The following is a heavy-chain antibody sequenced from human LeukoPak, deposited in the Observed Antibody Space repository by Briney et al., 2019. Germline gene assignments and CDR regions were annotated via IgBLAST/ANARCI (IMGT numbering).Heavy chain of an antibody. J-gene: IGHJ4*02. CDR1: GFSFSSYG. V-gene: IGHV3-30*02. Sequence: WGSLRLSCAVSGFSFSSYGMHWVRQAPGKGLEWVAFIRYDGSNKYYADSVKGQFTISRDNSKNTLYLQMNSLRAEDTAVYYCARDLTYSGWYYFDYWGQGTLVTVSS. CDR3: ARDLTYSGWYYFDY. CDR2: IRYDGSNK. D-gene: IGHD6-19*01.